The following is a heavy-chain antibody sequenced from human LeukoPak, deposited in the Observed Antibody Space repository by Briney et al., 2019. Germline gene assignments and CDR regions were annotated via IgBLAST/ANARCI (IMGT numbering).Heavy chain of an antibody. Sequence: SVKVSCKTSGFTFSKSAIQWVRQTRGQRPEWIGWVVVGSNNRIYAQKFQERVTVSRDMSTSTAYMELSSLRPDDTAVYYCAADLGSGWSNPWGQGTLITVSS. CDR3: AADLGSGWSNP. CDR1: GFTFSKSA. D-gene: IGHD3-10*01. J-gene: IGHJ5*02. V-gene: IGHV1-58*02. CDR2: VVVGSNNR.